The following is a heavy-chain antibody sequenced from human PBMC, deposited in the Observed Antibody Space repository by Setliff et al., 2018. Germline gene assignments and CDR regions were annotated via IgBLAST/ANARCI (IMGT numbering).Heavy chain of an antibody. D-gene: IGHD3-22*01. CDR2: INNYNTNT. Sequence: ASVKVSCKTSGYTFTNYGITWVRQAPGQGLEWMGWINNYNTNTNYAQKLQGRVAMTTDTPTSTAYMELRSLRSDDSAVYYCARINFYVSSGHYYAPDYWGQGTLVTVSS. CDR3: ARINFYVSSGHYYAPDY. V-gene: IGHV1-18*01. J-gene: IGHJ4*02. CDR1: GYTFTNYG.